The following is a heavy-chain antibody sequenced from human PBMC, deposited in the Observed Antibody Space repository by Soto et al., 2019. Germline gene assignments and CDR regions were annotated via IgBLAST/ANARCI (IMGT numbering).Heavy chain of an antibody. D-gene: IGHD2-8*02. J-gene: IGHJ5*02. CDR3: ARHEGWTGPDQ. CDR2: IFHDGNT. CDR1: GASIGSGGW. Sequence: QVHLQESGPGLVKPSETLSLTCAVSGASIGSGGWWSWVRQPPGKGLEWIAEIFHDGNTNYSPSLKSRVTISVDKSQNQVSLNVYSVTAADTAVYYCARHEGWTGPDQWGQGTLVTVSS. V-gene: IGHV4-4*02.